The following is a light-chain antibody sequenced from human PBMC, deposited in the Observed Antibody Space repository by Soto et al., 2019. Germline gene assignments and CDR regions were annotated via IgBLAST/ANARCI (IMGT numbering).Light chain of an antibody. CDR2: GAS. CDR1: QSISSN. CDR3: QQYNNWPRT. Sequence: ELVMTQSPATLSVSPGERATLSCRASQSISSNLAWYQQKPGQAPSLLIYGASTRATGIPARFSGSGSGTEFTLTISSLQSEDVAVYYCQQYNNWPRTFGQGTKVEIK. V-gene: IGKV3-15*01. J-gene: IGKJ1*01.